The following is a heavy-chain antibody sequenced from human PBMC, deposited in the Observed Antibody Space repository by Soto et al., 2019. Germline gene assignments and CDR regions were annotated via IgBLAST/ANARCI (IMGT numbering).Heavy chain of an antibody. Sequence: GESLKISCKGSGYSFTSYWIGWVRQMPGKGLEWMGIIYPGDSDTRYSPSFQGQVTISADKSISTAYLQWSSLKASDTAMYYCARSIWYSSSWFGAVAGGSDYWGQGTLVTVSS. CDR2: IYPGDSDT. J-gene: IGHJ4*02. CDR3: ARSIWYSSSWFGAVAGGSDY. V-gene: IGHV5-51*01. D-gene: IGHD6-13*01. CDR1: GYSFTSYW.